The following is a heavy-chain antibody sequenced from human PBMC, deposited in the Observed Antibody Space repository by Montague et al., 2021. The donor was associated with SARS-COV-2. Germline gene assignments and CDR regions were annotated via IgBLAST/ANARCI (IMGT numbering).Heavy chain of an antibody. D-gene: IGHD3-10*01. CDR3: ARAGSGSYSFYYYYGMDV. CDR2: ISYSGST. J-gene: IGHJ6*04. CDR1: GGSISSYY. V-gene: IGHV4-59*08. Sequence: SETLSLTCTVSGGSISSYYWSWIRPPPRNRLRWIGSISYSGSTNYNTPLTLRVTISVDTSKNHFSLKLSSVTAADTALYYCARAGSGSYSFYYYYGMDVWGKGTTYTVSS.